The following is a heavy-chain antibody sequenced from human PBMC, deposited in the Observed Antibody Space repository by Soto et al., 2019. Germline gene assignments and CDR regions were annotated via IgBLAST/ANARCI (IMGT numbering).Heavy chain of an antibody. CDR3: ARHFSVDYFDY. CDR2: IYYTGST. Sequence: PSETLSLTCTLSGDSISNNNYYGGWIRQPPGKGLEWIGSIYYTGSTYHNPSLKSRVTISVDTSKNRFSLRLTSVTAADTAVYYCARHFSVDYFDYWGQGALVTVSS. CDR1: GDSISNNNYY. V-gene: IGHV4-39*01. J-gene: IGHJ4*02.